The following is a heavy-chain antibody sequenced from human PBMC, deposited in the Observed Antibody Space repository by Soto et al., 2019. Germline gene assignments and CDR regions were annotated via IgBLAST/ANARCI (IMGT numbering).Heavy chain of an antibody. V-gene: IGHV3-15*01. Sequence: GGSLRLSCAASGFIFSNAWMSWVRQAPGKGLEWVGRIKSYTNGGTTDYAAPVKGRFAISRDDSKNTLYLQMNSLKTEDAGVYYCTTDDPINKYWGQGTLVTVSS. J-gene: IGHJ4*02. CDR1: GFIFSNAW. CDR2: IKSYTNGGTT. CDR3: TTDDPINKY.